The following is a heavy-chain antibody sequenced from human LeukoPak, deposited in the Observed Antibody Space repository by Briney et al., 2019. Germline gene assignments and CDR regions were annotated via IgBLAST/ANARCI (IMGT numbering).Heavy chain of an antibody. CDR3: ARRAGAYSHPYDY. D-gene: IGHD4/OR15-4a*01. CDR2: IYSDNT. Sequence: GGSLRLSCTVSGFTVSSNSMSWVRQAPGKGLEWVSFIYSDNTHYSDSMKGRFTISRDNSKNTLYLQMNSLRAEDTTVYYCARRAGAYSHPYDYWGQGTLVTVSS. J-gene: IGHJ4*02. V-gene: IGHV3-53*01. CDR1: GFTVSSNS.